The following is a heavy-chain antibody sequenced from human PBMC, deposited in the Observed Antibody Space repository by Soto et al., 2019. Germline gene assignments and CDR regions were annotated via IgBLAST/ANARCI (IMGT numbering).Heavy chain of an antibody. D-gene: IGHD3-10*01. J-gene: IGHJ6*03. CDR2: ISSSGSTI. CDR1: GFTFSDYY. V-gene: IGHV3-11*01. CDR3: ARVGYGSGSYYKVGYYYYYMDV. Sequence: GGSLRLSCAASGFTFSDYYMSWIRQAPGKGLEWVSYISSSGSTIYYADSVKGRFTISRDNAKNSLYLQMNSLRAEDTAVYYCARVGYGSGSYYKVGYYYYYMDVWGKGTTVTVSS.